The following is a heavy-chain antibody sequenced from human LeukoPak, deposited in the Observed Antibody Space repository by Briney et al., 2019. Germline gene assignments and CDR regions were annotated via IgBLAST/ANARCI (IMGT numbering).Heavy chain of an antibody. V-gene: IGHV4-31*03. D-gene: IGHD4-17*01. CDR1: GGSISSGDYY. J-gene: IGHJ5*02. Sequence: PSETLSLTCTVSGGSISSGDYYWSWIRQHPGKGLEWIGYTYYSGDTYYNPSLRSRVSISVDTSKNQFSLKLSSVTAADTAMYYCARDYGNNWFDPWGQGTLVTVSA. CDR2: TYYSGDT. CDR3: ARDYGNNWFDP.